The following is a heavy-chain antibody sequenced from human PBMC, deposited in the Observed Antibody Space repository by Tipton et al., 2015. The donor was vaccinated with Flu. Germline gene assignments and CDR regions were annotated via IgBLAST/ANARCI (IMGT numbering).Heavy chain of an antibody. CDR1: GGTFSSYA. Sequence: QLVQSGAEVKKPGSSVKVSCKASGGTFSSYAISWVRQAPGQGLEWMGGIIPIFGTANYAQKFQGRVTITADKSTSTAYMELSSLRSEDTAVYYCAFRGYCSGGSCYSPVKDAFDIWGQGTMVTVSS. V-gene: IGHV1-69*06. CDR3: AFRGYCSGGSCYSPVKDAFDI. D-gene: IGHD2-15*01. CDR2: IIPIFGTA. J-gene: IGHJ3*02.